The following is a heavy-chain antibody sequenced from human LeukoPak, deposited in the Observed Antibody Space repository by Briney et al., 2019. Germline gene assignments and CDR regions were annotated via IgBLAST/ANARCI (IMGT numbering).Heavy chain of an antibody. D-gene: IGHD1-26*01. Sequence: PSETLSLTCAVYGGSFSGYYWSWIRQPPGKGLEWIGEINHSGSTNYNPSLKSRVTISVDTSENQFSLKLNSVTAADTAVYYCARDGSYYRDWFDPWGQGTLVTVSS. V-gene: IGHV4-34*01. CDR2: INHSGST. CDR1: GGSFSGYY. J-gene: IGHJ5*02. CDR3: ARDGSYYRDWFDP.